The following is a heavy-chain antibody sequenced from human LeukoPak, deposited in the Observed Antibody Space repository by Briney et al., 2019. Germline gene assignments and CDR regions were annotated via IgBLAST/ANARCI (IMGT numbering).Heavy chain of an antibody. D-gene: IGHD3-3*01. V-gene: IGHV1-46*01. CDR3: ARAQSYYDCWSGSYYFDY. J-gene: IGHJ4*02. Sequence: ASVKVSCKASGYTFTSYYMHWVRQAPGQGLEWMGTINPSGGSTSYAQKFQGRVTMTRDTSTSTVYMELSSLRSEDTAVYYCARAQSYYDCWSGSYYFDYSGQGTLVTVSS. CDR2: INPSGGST. CDR1: GYTFTSYY.